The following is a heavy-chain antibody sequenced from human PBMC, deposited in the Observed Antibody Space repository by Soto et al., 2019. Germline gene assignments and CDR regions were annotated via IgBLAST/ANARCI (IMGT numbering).Heavy chain of an antibody. Sequence: QVQLPQWGAGLLKPSETLSLTCAVYGGSFSGYYWRWLRQPPGKGLEWIGEINHSGSTNYNPSLKSRVTISVDTSKNQFSLKLSSVTAADTAVYYCAREDGWELLDYWGQGTLVTVSS. D-gene: IGHD1-26*01. J-gene: IGHJ4*02. V-gene: IGHV4-34*01. CDR3: AREDGWELLDY. CDR2: INHSGST. CDR1: GGSFSGYY.